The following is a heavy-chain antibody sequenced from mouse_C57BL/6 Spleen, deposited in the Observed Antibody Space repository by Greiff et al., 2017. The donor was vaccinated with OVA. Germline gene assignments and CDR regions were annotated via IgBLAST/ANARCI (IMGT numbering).Heavy chain of an antibody. V-gene: IGHV1-64*01. CDR2: IHPNSGST. Sequence: QVQPQQPGAELVKPGASVKLSCKASGYTFTSYWMHWVKQRPGQGLEWIGMIHPNSGSTNYNEKFKSKATLTVDKSSSTAYMQLSSLTSEDSAVYYCAPITTVVALDWGQGTSVTVSS. CDR1: GYTFTSYW. D-gene: IGHD1-1*01. CDR3: APITTVVALD. J-gene: IGHJ4*01.